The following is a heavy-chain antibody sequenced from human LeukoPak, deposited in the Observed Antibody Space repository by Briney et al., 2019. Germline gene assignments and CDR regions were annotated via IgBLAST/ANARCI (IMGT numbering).Heavy chain of an antibody. Sequence: GSLRLSCAASGFTFSSYAMSRVRQAPGKGLEWIGSIYHSGSTYYNPSLKSRVTISVDTSKNQFSLKLSSVTAADTAVYYCARGDYGDLSPLDYWGQGTLVTVSS. CDR2: IYHSGST. D-gene: IGHD4-17*01. CDR3: ARGDYGDLSPLDY. CDR1: GFTFSSYA. V-gene: IGHV4-38-2*01. J-gene: IGHJ4*02.